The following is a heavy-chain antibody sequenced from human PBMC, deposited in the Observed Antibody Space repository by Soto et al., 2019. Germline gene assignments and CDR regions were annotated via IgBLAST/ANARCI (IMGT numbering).Heavy chain of an antibody. CDR3: TRHPLTYYYDSSGSPSAFDI. V-gene: IGHV3-49*04. CDR2: IRSKAYGGTT. Sequence: SLRLSCTASGFTFGDHAMSWVRQAPGKGLEWVGFIRSKAYGGTTEYAASVKGRFTISRDDSKSIVYLQMNSLKTEDTAVYYCTRHPLTYYYDSSGSPSAFDIWGRGTMVTVSS. CDR1: GFTFGDHA. J-gene: IGHJ3*02. D-gene: IGHD3-22*01.